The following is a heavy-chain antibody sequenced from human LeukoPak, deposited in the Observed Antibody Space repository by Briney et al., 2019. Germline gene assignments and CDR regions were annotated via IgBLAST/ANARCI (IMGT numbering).Heavy chain of an antibody. D-gene: IGHD1-1*01. CDR2: ISTSGSTK. J-gene: IGHJ1*01. V-gene: IGHV3-11*01. CDR1: GFTFSDYY. CDR3: ATIRELYTSGPTRHCQH. Sequence: GGSLRLSCAASGFTFSDYYMTWIRQAPGKGLEWVSHISTSGSTKSYADSVKGRFAISRDSAWKSLYLQMNSLRVEDTAMYYCATIRELYTSGPTRHCQHWGRGTLVTVSS.